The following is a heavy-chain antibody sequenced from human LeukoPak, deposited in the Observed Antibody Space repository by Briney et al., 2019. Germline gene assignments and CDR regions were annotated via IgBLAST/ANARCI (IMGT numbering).Heavy chain of an antibody. D-gene: IGHD3-22*01. V-gene: IGHV4-59*01. Sequence: SETLSLTCTVSGGSIRSYFWNWIRQPPGKGLEWIGYIYYSGSTNYNPSLKSRVTMSLDTSKNRFSLNLSSVTAADTAVYYCARAPQYYDSSGYYYYYMDVWGKGTTVTVSS. J-gene: IGHJ6*03. CDR1: GGSIRSYF. CDR2: IYYSGST. CDR3: ARAPQYYDSSGYYYYYMDV.